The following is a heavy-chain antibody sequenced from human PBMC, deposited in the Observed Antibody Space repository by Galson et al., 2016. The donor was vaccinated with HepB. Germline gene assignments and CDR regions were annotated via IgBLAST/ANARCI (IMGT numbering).Heavy chain of an antibody. J-gene: IGHJ5*02. CDR1: GYDFTTYW. CDR2: VYPGDSRT. Sequence: QSGAEVKKPGESLKISCKGSGYDFTTYWIAWVRQMPGKGLEWMGIVYPGDSRTTCSPSFRGQVTISADKSISTAYLQWSSLKASDTAMYYCARPIAAAGNGWFDPWGQGILVTVSS. CDR3: ARPIAAAGNGWFDP. D-gene: IGHD6-13*01. V-gene: IGHV5-51*01.